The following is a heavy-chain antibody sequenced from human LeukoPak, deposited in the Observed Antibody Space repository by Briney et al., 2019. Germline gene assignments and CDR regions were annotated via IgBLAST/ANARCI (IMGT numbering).Heavy chain of an antibody. CDR2: IYYSGST. CDR3: AKGVVGFLPGAHFDY. J-gene: IGHJ4*02. CDR1: GGSISSGDYY. D-gene: IGHD3-3*01. Sequence: SQTLSLTCTVSGGSISSGDYYWSWIRQPPGKGLEWIGYIYYSGSTYYNPSLKSRVTISVDTSKNQFSLKLSSVTAADTAVYYCAKGVVGFLPGAHFDYWGQGTLVTVSS. V-gene: IGHV4-30-4*08.